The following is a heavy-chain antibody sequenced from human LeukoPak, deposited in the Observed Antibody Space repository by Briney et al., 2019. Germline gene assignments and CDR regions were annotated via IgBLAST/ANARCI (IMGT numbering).Heavy chain of an antibody. J-gene: IGHJ4*02. CDR3: AKNPHHDDDADEGFDY. V-gene: IGHV4-4*07. CDR1: GASISTYY. CDR2: IKTTGST. D-gene: IGHD3-16*01. Sequence: SETLSLICRVSGASISTYYWSWIRQPVGKGLEWIGQIKTTGSTHYNSSLESRVTMSLDTSKNQFSLNLSSVTAADTAIYYCAKNPHHDDDADEGFDYWGQGTLVTVSS.